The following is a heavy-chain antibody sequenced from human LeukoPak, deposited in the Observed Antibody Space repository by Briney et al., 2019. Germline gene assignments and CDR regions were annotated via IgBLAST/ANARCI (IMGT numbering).Heavy chain of an antibody. CDR1: GFTFSSYW. CDR2: IKQDGSEK. V-gene: IGHV3-7*01. J-gene: IGHJ5*02. CDR3: ARGGSWGEMASRWFDP. D-gene: IGHD5-24*01. Sequence: GGSLRLSCAASGFTFSSYWMSWVRQAPGKGLEWVANIKQDGSEKYYVDSVKGRFTISRDNAKNSLYLQMNSLRAEDTAVYYCARGGSWGEMASRWFDPWGQGTLVTVSS.